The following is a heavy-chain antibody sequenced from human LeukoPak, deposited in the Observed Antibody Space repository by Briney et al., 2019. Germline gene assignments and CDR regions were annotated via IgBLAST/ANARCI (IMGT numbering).Heavy chain of an antibody. CDR2: ICYSGST. Sequence: SETLSLTCTVSGGSISSNYWSWIRQPPGKGLEWIGYICYSGSTNYNPSLKSRATISVDTSKNQFSLKLSSVTAADTAVYYCARAPRYCSSTSCYKGKKYYYYYMDVWGKGTTVTVSS. CDR1: GGSISSNY. V-gene: IGHV4-59*01. D-gene: IGHD2-2*02. J-gene: IGHJ6*03. CDR3: ARAPRYCSSTSCYKGKKYYYYYMDV.